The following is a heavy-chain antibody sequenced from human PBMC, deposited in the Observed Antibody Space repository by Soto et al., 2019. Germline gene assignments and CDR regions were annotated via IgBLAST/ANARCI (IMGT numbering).Heavy chain of an antibody. CDR3: ARLGRFYQALDS. D-gene: IGHD2-2*01. CDR2: IYYAGTT. J-gene: IGHJ4*02. CDR1: DGSLSPNY. V-gene: IGHV4-59*08. Sequence: QVQLQESGPGLVKPSETLSLSCTVSDGSLSPNYWSWIRQPPGKGLEWIGYIYYAGTTTYNPSLKSRVSISLDTPKNEVSLKLTSVTAAATAVYYCARLGRFYQALDSWGPGTLVTVSS.